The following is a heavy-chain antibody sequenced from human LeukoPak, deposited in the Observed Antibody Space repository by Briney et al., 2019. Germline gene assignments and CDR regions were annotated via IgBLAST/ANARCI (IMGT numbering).Heavy chain of an antibody. Sequence: SETLSLTCTVSGGSISSSSYYWGWIRQPPGKGLEWIGSIYYSGSTYYNPSLKSRVTISVDTSKNQFSLKLSSVTAADTAVYYCAREGYYVSSGYYPYLYYFDYWGQGTLVTVSS. D-gene: IGHD3-22*01. CDR1: GGSISSSSYY. J-gene: IGHJ4*02. CDR2: IYYSGST. V-gene: IGHV4-39*07. CDR3: AREGYYVSSGYYPYLYYFDY.